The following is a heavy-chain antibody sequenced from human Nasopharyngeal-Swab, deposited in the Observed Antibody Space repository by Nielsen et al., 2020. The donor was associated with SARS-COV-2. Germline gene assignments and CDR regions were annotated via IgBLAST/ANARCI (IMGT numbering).Heavy chain of an antibody. V-gene: IGHV3-30*04. CDR2: ISYDGSNI. Sequence: GGSLRLSCVGSGLSFSRYAMHWVRQAPGKGLECVALISYDGSNIQYADSVRGRFTISRDNSKNTLYLQMHSLRADDTAVYYCATPGTRCSGDTCNMWVFDYWGQGTLVTVSS. CDR3: ATPGTRCSGDTCNMWVFDY. D-gene: IGHD2-15*01. J-gene: IGHJ4*02. CDR1: GLSFSRYA.